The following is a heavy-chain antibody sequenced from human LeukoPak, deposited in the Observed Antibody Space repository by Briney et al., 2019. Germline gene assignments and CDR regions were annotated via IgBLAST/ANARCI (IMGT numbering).Heavy chain of an antibody. CDR2: IRSKTFGGTT. Sequence: PGRSLRLSCTASGFTFGDNAMSWVRQAPGKGLEWVGFIRSKTFGGTTEYAASVKGRFTISRDDSKSIAYLQMNSLKTEDTAVYYCTRAARDRKWLAPGGYYYYYMDVWGKGTTVTVSS. D-gene: IGHD6-19*01. CDR3: TRAARDRKWLAPGGYYYYYMDV. J-gene: IGHJ6*03. V-gene: IGHV3-49*04. CDR1: GFTFGDNA.